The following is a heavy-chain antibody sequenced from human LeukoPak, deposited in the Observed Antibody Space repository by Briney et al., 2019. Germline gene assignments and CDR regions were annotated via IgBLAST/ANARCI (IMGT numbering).Heavy chain of an antibody. CDR1: GFTFSSYA. V-gene: IGHV3-23*01. CDR3: AKDRAYSSSWYNY. CDR2: ISGSGGGT. Sequence: PGGSLRLSCAASGFTFSSYAMSWVRQAPGKGLEWVSAISGSGGGTYYADSVKGRFTISRDNSKNTLYLQMNSLRAEDTAVYYCAKDRAYSSSWYNYWGQGTLVTVSS. J-gene: IGHJ4*02. D-gene: IGHD6-13*01.